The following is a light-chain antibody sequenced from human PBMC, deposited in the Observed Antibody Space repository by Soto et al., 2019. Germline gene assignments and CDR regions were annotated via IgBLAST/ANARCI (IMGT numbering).Light chain of an antibody. V-gene: IGLV2-8*01. J-gene: IGLJ3*02. CDR2: EVN. CDR3: SSYAGNNNLV. Sequence: QPVLTQPPSASGSPGQSVTISCTGTSSDVGRYNYVSWYQQHPGKAPKLMIYEVNKRPSGVPDRFSGSKSDNTASLTVSGLRADDEADYYCSSYAGNNNLVFGGGTKLTVL. CDR1: SSDVGRYNY.